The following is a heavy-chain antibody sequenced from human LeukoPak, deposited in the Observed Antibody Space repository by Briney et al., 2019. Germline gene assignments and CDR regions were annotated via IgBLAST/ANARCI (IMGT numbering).Heavy chain of an antibody. Sequence: SETLSLTCTVSGYSISSGYYWGWIRQPPGKGLEWIGSIYHSGSTYYNPSLKSRVTISVDTSKNQFSLKLSSVTAADTAVYYCARDGPNIAAAGTRNWFDPWGQGTLVTVSS. CDR1: GYSISSGYY. V-gene: IGHV4-38-2*02. J-gene: IGHJ5*02. CDR3: ARDGPNIAAAGTRNWFDP. D-gene: IGHD6-13*01. CDR2: IYHSGST.